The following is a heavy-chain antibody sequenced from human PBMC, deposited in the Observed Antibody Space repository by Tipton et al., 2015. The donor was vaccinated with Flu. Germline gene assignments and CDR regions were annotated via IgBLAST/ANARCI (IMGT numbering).Heavy chain of an antibody. CDR2: IYKNGDT. CDR1: GGPMSDFY. D-gene: IGHD2-8*01. CDR3: ARGSSVVMIDS. J-gene: IGHJ4*02. V-gene: IGHV4-4*07. Sequence: TLSLTCTVSGGPMSDFYWSWIRQAAGKGLEWIGRIYKNGDTNYNPSLMSRVTMSLDTSNNQFSLMLSSVSAADTAIYYCARGSSVVMIDSWGQGTLVTVSS.